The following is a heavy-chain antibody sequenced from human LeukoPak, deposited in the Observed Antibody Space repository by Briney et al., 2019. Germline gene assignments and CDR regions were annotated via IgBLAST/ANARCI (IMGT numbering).Heavy chain of an antibody. V-gene: IGHV3-23*01. CDR1: GFTFSSYA. CDR3: ARDRPNYYGSDGHYYRRDGDY. D-gene: IGHD3-22*01. Sequence: GGSLRLSCAASGFTFSSYAMSWVRQAPGKGLQRVSSITSPGESTWYVDSVKGRFTITRDNSENTLYLQMHSLRAEDTAVYYCARDRPNYYGSDGHYYRRDGDYWGRGTLVSVSS. CDR2: ITSPGEST. J-gene: IGHJ4*02.